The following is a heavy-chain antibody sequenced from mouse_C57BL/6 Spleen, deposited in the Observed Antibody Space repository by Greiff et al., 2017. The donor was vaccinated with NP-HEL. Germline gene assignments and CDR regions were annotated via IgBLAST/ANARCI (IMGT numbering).Heavy chain of an antibody. V-gene: IGHV5-17*01. D-gene: IGHD1-1*01. Sequence: EVKLVESGGGLVKPGGSLKLSCAASGFTFSDYGMHWVRQAPEKGLEWVAYISSGSSTIYYADTVKGRFTISRDNAKNTLFLQMTSLRSEDTAMYYCARPDGSSPFAYWGQGTLVTVSA. CDR2: ISSGSSTI. CDR3: ARPDGSSPFAY. J-gene: IGHJ3*01. CDR1: GFTFSDYG.